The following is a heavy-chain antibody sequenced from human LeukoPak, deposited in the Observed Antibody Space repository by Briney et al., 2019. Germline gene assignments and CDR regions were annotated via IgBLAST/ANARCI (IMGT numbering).Heavy chain of an antibody. CDR3: ARGIVGADGGWFDP. V-gene: IGHV1-2*02. J-gene: IGHJ5*02. CDR1: GYTFTGYY. CDR2: INPNSGGT. Sequence: ASVKVSCKASGYTFTGYYMHWVRQAPGQGLEWMGWINPNSGGTNYAQKFQGRVTMTRDTSISTAYMELSRLRSDDTAVYYCARGIVGADGGWFDPWGQGTLVTVSS. D-gene: IGHD3-22*01.